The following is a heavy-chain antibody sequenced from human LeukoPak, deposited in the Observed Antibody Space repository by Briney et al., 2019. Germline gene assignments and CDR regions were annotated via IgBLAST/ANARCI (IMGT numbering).Heavy chain of an antibody. V-gene: IGHV4-39*01. D-gene: IGHD5-18*01. CDR1: GASMSHGFDY. CDR3: ARQHNTARVGAFDV. Sequence: SETLSLTCTVSGASMSHGFDYWGWIRQPPGKGLEWIGSIFFTGPTYYNPSLQSRLTISADSSKNQFSLRVTSVTAADTALYYCARQHNTARVGAFDVWGQGTMVVVSS. J-gene: IGHJ3*01. CDR2: IFFTGPT.